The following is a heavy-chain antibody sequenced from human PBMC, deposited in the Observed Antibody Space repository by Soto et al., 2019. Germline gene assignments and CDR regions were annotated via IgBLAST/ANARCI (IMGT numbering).Heavy chain of an antibody. V-gene: IGHV3-11*01. CDR2: ISSSGSTI. CDR1: GFTFSDYY. CDR3: ARNDAYYYGSGSYYRWFDP. J-gene: IGHJ5*02. D-gene: IGHD3-10*01. Sequence: QVQLVESGGGLVKPGGSLRLSCAASGFTFSDYYMSWIRQAPGKGLEWVSYISSSGSTIYYADSVKGRFTIPRDNDKKSLYLQMNIMRAEDTAVYYCARNDAYYYGSGSYYRWFDPWGQGTLVTCSS.